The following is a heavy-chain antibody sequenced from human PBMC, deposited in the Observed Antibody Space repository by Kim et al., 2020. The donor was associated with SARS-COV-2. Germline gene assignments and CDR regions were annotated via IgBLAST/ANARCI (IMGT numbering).Heavy chain of an antibody. CDR2: ISSSSSTI. CDR1: GFTFSSYN. CDR3: ARVPYPSGTFDS. D-gene: IGHD3-10*01. J-gene: IGHJ4*02. Sequence: GGSLRLSCAVSGFTFSSYNMHWVRQAPGKGLEWFSYISSSSSTIYYADSVKGRFTISRDDATNSLYLQMNSLRDEDTAMYYCARVPYPSGTFDSWGQGTLVTVSS. V-gene: IGHV3-48*02.